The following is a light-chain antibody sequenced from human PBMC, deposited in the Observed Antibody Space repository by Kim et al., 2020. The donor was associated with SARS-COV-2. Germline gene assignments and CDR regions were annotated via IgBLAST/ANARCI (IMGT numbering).Light chain of an antibody. Sequence: DIQMTQSPSSLSASLGDRVTITCQASQDINNYLNWYQQKPGKAPKLQIYDASNVETGVPSRFSGSGSGTHFTFTISSLQPEDIATYYCQQYDNLVTFGQGTRLEIK. CDR1: QDINNY. V-gene: IGKV1-33*01. CDR3: QQYDNLVT. CDR2: DAS. J-gene: IGKJ5*01.